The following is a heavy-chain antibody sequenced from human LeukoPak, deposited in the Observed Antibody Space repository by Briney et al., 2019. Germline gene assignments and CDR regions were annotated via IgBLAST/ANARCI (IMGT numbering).Heavy chain of an antibody. CDR2: IYHSGST. Sequence: SETLSLTCAVSGGSISSGGYSWSWIRQPPGKGLEWIGYIYHSGSTYYNPSLKSRVTISVDRSKNQFSLKLSSVTAADTAVYYCARADYYYGMAVWGQGTTVTVSS. CDR3: ARADYYYGMAV. J-gene: IGHJ6*02. V-gene: IGHV4-30-2*01. CDR1: GGSISSGGYS.